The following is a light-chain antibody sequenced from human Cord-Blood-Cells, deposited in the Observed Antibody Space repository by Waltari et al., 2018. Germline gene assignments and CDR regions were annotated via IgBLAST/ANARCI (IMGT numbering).Light chain of an antibody. V-gene: IGLV2-14*01. J-gene: IGLJ2*01. CDR1: SSDVGGYNY. Sequence: QSALTQPASVSGSPGPSITISCTGTSSDVGGYNYVSWYQQHPGKAPKLMIYDVSNRPSGVSNRFSGSKSGNTASLTISGLQAEDEADYYCSSYTSSSTLVVVGGGTKLTVL. CDR3: SSYTSSSTLVV. CDR2: DVS.